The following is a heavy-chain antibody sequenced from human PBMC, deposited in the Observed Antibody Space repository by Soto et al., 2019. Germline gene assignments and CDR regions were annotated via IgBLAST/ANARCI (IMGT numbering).Heavy chain of an antibody. CDR1: GGTFSSYA. V-gene: IGHV1-69*13. J-gene: IGHJ5*02. CDR3: ACHYYAPSNWLDP. CDR2: IIPIFGTA. D-gene: IGHD3-3*01. Sequence: ASVKVSCKASGGTFSSYAISWVRQAPGQGLEWMGGIIPIFGTANYAQKFQGRVTITADESTSTAYMELSSLRSEDTAVYYCACHYYAPSNWLDPWVQGTLVTVSS.